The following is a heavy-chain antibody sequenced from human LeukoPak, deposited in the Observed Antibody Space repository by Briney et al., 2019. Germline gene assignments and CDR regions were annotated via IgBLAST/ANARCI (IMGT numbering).Heavy chain of an antibody. Sequence: GGSLRLSCAASGFTFSSYAMSWVRQAPGKGLEWVSAISGSGGSTYYADSVKGRFTISRDNSKNTLYLQMNSLRAEDTAVYYCAKDLAMVAIKLGAFDIWGQGTMVTVSS. J-gene: IGHJ3*02. D-gene: IGHD5-18*01. CDR3: AKDLAMVAIKLGAFDI. CDR2: ISGSGGST. V-gene: IGHV3-23*01. CDR1: GFTFSSYA.